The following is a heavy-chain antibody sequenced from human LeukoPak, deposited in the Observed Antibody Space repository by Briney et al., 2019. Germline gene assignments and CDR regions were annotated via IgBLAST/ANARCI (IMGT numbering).Heavy chain of an antibody. J-gene: IGHJ3*02. CDR3: ARDIWGEYYDSRRAFDI. V-gene: IGHV3-23*01. CDR1: GFTFSSYA. CDR2: ISGSGGST. Sequence: GGSLRLSCAASGFTFSSYAMSWVRQAPGKGLEWVSAISGSGGSTYYADSVKGRFTISRDNSKNTLYLQMNSLRAEDTAVYYCARDIWGEYYDSRRAFDIWGQGTMVTVSS. D-gene: IGHD3-22*01.